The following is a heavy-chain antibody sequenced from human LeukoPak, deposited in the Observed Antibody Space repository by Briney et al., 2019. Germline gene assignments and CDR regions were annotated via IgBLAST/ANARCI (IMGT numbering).Heavy chain of an antibody. Sequence: ASVKVSCKASGYTFTSYGISWVRQAPGQGLEWMGWISAYNGNTNYAQKFQGRVTITADESTSTAYMELSSLRSEDTAVYYCARDPPSYDSNGYYYPGDYWGQGTLVTVSS. J-gene: IGHJ4*02. CDR2: ISAYNGNT. V-gene: IGHV1-18*01. CDR3: ARDPPSYDSNGYYYPGDY. CDR1: GYTFTSYG. D-gene: IGHD3-22*01.